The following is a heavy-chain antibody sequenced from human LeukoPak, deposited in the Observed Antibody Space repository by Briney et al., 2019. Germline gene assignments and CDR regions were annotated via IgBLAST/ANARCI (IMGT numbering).Heavy chain of an antibody. CDR3: ATDRSLRLESGVGDY. V-gene: IGHV1-69*06. CDR2: IIPIFGTA. D-gene: IGHD4-17*01. Sequence: GASVKVSCKASGGTFSSYAISWVRQAPGQGLEWMGGIIPIFGTANYAQKFQGRVTITADKSTSTAYMELSSLRSEDTAVYYCATDRSLRLESGVGDYWGQGTLVTVSS. CDR1: GGTFSSYA. J-gene: IGHJ4*02.